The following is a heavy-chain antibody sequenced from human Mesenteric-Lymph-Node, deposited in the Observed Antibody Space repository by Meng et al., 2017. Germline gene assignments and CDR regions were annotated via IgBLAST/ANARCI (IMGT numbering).Heavy chain of an antibody. V-gene: IGHV3-7*01. Sequence: GESLKISCAASGFTFSSYSMNWVRQAPGKGLEWVANIKQDGSETFYVDSVRGRFTISRDNAKNSLYLQMNSLRAEDTAVYYCVGWGSRNYWGQGTLVTVSS. CDR2: IKQDGSET. J-gene: IGHJ4*02. CDR1: GFTFSSYS. D-gene: IGHD7-27*01. CDR3: VGWGSRNY.